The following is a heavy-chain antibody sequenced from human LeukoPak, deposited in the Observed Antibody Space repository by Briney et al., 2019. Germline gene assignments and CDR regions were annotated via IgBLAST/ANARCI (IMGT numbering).Heavy chain of an antibody. CDR1: GYTFTSYD. CDR2: MNPNSGNT. D-gene: IGHD3-22*01. Sequence: ASVKASCKASGYTFTSYDINWVRQATGQGLEWMGWMNPNSGNTGYAQKFQGRATITRNTSISTAYMELSSLRYEDTAVYYCARRRGYYDSNGYLAYWGQGTLVTVSS. J-gene: IGHJ4*02. V-gene: IGHV1-8*01. CDR3: ARRRGYYDSNGYLAY.